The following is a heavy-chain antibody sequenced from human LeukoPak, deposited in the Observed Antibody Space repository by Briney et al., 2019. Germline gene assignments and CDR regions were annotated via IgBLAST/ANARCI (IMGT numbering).Heavy chain of an antibody. V-gene: IGHV4-61*02. CDR2: IYTSGST. CDR3: ARGTKGADFDL. J-gene: IGHJ2*01. CDR1: GRSISSGSYY. Sequence: PSETLSLTCTVSGRSISSGSYYWRWIRQPAGKGLEWIGRIYTSGSTNYHPSLKSRLTISVDTSKNQFSLKLSAVTAADTAFYCCARGTKGADFDLWGRGTLVTVSS. D-gene: IGHD1-26*01.